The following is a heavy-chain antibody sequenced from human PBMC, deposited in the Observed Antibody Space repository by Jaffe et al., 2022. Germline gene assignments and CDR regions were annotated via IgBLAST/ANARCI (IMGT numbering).Heavy chain of an antibody. CDR2: ISSSGSTI. CDR3: ARDRVTMVRGVIDDLYGYYYMDV. Sequence: EVQLVESGGGLVQPGGSLRLSCAASGFTFSSYEMNWVRQAPGKGLEWVSYISSSGSTIYYADSVKGRFTISRDNAKNSLYLQMNSLRAEDTAVYYCARDRVTMVRGVIDDLYGYYYMDVWGKGTTVTVSS. CDR1: GFTFSSYE. V-gene: IGHV3-48*03. J-gene: IGHJ6*03. D-gene: IGHD3-10*01.